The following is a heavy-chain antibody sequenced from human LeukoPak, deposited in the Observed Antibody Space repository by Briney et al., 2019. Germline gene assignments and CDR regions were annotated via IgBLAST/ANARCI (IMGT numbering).Heavy chain of an antibody. CDR3: ARGGGWYLGWFDP. D-gene: IGHD6-19*01. Sequence: SETLSLTCTVSGGSISSYYWSWIRQPPGKGLEWIGYIYYSGSTNYNPSLKSRVIISVDTSKNQFSLKLSSVTAADTAVYYCARGGGWYLGWFDPWGQGTLVSVSS. CDR2: IYYSGST. V-gene: IGHV4-59*01. CDR1: GGSISSYY. J-gene: IGHJ5*02.